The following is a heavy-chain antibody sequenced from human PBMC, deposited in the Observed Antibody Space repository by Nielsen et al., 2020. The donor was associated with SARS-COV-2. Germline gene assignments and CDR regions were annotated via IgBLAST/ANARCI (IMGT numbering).Heavy chain of an antibody. J-gene: IGHJ6*02. Sequence: GESLKISCPGSGYSFTSYWIGWVRQMPGKGLEWMGIIYPGDSDTRYSPSFQGQVTISADKSISTAYLQWSSLKASDTAMYYCARLTVKRSDYYYYGMDVWGQGTTVTVSS. CDR3: ARLTVKRSDYYYYGMDV. D-gene: IGHD4-17*01. CDR1: GYSFTSYW. V-gene: IGHV5-51*01. CDR2: IYPGDSDT.